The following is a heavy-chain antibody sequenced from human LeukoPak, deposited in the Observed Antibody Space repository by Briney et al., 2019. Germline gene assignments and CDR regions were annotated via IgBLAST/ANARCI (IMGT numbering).Heavy chain of an antibody. CDR1: GFTFSSYG. CDR2: ISYDGSNK. Sequence: GGSLRLSCAASGFTFSSYGMHWVRQAPGKGLEWVAVISYDGSNKYYADSVKGRFTISRDNSKNTLYLQMNSLRAEDTAVYYCARVGRGYSYGDFDYWGQGALVTVSS. D-gene: IGHD5-18*01. CDR3: ARVGRGYSYGDFDY. V-gene: IGHV3-30*03. J-gene: IGHJ4*02.